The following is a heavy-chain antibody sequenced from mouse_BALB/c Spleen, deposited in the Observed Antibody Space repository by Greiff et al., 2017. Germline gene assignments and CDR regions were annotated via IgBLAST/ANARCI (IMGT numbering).Heavy chain of an antibody. J-gene: IGHJ4*01. CDR1: GYSFTGYY. D-gene: IGHD2-14*01. CDR2: INPYNGAT. CDR3: ARWGYDYAMDY. Sequence: EVQLQQSGPELVKPGASVKISCKASGYSFTGYYMHWVKQSHVKSLEWIGRINPYNGATSYNQNFKDKASLTVDKSSSTAYMELHSLTSEDSAVYYCARWGYDYAMDYWGQGTSVTVSS. V-gene: IGHV1-26*01.